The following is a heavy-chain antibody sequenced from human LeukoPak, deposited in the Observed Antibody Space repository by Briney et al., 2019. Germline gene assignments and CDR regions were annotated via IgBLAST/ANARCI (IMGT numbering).Heavy chain of an antibody. D-gene: IGHD3-22*01. CDR1: GFTFSDYA. CDR2: ISSSSSYI. Sequence: GGSLRLSCATSGFTFSDYAMSWVRQAPGKGLEWVSSISSSSSYIYYADSVKGRFTISRDNAKNSLYLQMNSLRAEDTAVYYCARDWMIAFDIWGQGTMVTVSS. CDR3: ARDWMIAFDI. J-gene: IGHJ3*02. V-gene: IGHV3-21*01.